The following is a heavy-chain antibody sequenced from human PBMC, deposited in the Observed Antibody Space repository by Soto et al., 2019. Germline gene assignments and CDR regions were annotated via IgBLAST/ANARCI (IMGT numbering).Heavy chain of an antibody. J-gene: IGHJ3*02. CDR3: ARHDSCGYYRRSGAFDI. V-gene: IGHV1-18*01. Sequence: ASVKVSCKASGYTFTSYGISWVRQAPGQGLEWMGWISAYNGNTNYAQKLQGRVTMTTDISTSTAYMELRSLRSDDTAVYYCARHDSCGYYRRSGAFDIWGQGTMATVSS. CDR2: ISAYNGNT. D-gene: IGHD3-22*01. CDR1: GYTFTSYG.